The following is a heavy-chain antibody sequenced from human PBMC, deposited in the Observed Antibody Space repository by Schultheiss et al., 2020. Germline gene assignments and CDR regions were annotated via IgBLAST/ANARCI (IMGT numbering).Heavy chain of an antibody. V-gene: IGHV3-48*01. D-gene: IGHD2-15*01. CDR3: ASTYCSGGSCYFIDY. CDR1: GFTFSSYD. CDR2: ISWNSVSI. Sequence: GGSLRLSCAASGFTFSSYDMHWVRQATVKGPEWVSGISWNSVSIVYADSARGRFTTSRDNARNSLYLQMNSLRAEDTAVYYCASTYCSGGSCYFIDYWGQGNLVTVYS. J-gene: IGHJ4*02.